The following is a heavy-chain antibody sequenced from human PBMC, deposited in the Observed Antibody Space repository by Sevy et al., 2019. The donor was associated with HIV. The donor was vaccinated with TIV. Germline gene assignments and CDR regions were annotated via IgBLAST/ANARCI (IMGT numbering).Heavy chain of an antibody. V-gene: IGHV3-43*01. Sequence: GGSLRLSCAASGFTFDDHTMHWVRQPPGKGLEWVSLISWDGGSTYYADSVKGRFTISRDNSKNSLFLQMNSLGAEDTALFYCAKGMGSEGGGAYYFDYWGQGTLVTVSS. CDR3: AKGMGSEGGGAYYFDY. CDR2: ISWDGGST. J-gene: IGHJ4*02. D-gene: IGHD1-26*01. CDR1: GFTFDDHT.